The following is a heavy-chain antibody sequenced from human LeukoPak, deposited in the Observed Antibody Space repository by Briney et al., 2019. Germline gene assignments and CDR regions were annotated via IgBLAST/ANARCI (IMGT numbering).Heavy chain of an antibody. J-gene: IGHJ6*03. CDR3: AILGFPGYYYYYMDV. D-gene: IGHD2/OR15-2a*01. Sequence: PSETLSLTCAVYGGSFSGYYWSWIRQPPGKGLEWIGEINHSGSTNYNPSLKSRVTISVDTSKNQFSLKLSSVTAADTAVYYCAILGFPGYYYYYMDVWGKGTTVTVSS. CDR2: INHSGST. CDR1: GGSFSGYY. V-gene: IGHV4-34*01.